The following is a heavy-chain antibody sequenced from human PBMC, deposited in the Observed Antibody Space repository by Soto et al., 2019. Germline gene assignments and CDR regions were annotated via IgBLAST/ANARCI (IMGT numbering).Heavy chain of an antibody. D-gene: IGHD6-19*01. CDR3: TTDRPPIAVAGTLEAFDI. Sequence: PGGSLILSSTASGFTFSNAWMSLVRQAPGKGLEWVGRIKSKTDGGTTDYAAPVKGRFTISRDDSKNTLYLQMNSLKTEDTAVYYCTTDRPPIAVAGTLEAFDIWGQGTMVTVSS. V-gene: IGHV3-15*01. CDR2: IKSKTDGGTT. CDR1: GFTFSNAW. J-gene: IGHJ3*02.